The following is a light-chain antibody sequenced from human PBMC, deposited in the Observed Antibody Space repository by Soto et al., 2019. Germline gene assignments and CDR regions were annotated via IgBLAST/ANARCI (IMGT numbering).Light chain of an antibody. V-gene: IGKV3-20*01. J-gene: IGKJ1*01. CDR2: GAS. CDR3: QQYYSTPQT. Sequence: EIVLTQSPGTLSLSPGERATLSCRASQSVSSSYLAWYQQKPGQAPRLLIYGASSRATGIPDRFSGTGSGTDFTLTISRLEAEDVAVYYCQQYYSTPQTFGQGTKVDIK. CDR1: QSVSSSY.